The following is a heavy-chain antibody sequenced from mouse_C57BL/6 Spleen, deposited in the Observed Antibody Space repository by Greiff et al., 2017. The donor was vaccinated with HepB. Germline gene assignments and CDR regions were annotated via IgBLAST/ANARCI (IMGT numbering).Heavy chain of an antibody. V-gene: IGHV3-6*01. D-gene: IGHD2-3*01. Sequence: VQLQQSGPGLVKPSQSLSLTCSVTGYSITSGYYWNWIRQFPGNKLEWMGYISYDGSNNYNPSLKNRISITRDTSKNQFFLKLNSVTTEDTATYYCARDGYYLYYYAMDYWGQGTSVTVSS. CDR3: ARDGYYLYYYAMDY. CDR2: ISYDGSN. CDR1: GYSITSGYY. J-gene: IGHJ4*01.